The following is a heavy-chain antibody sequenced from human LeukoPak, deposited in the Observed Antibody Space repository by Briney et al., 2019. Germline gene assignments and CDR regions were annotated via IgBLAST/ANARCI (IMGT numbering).Heavy chain of an antibody. CDR3: ARVGCGGSCYLSRRYQLDC. Sequence: SETLSLTCAVYGGSFSGYYWSWIRQPPGKGLEWIGEINHSGSTNYNPSLKSRVTISVDTSKNQFSLKLSSVTAADTAVYYCARVGCGGSCYLSRRYQLDCWGQGTLVTVSS. D-gene: IGHD2-15*01. CDR2: INHSGST. J-gene: IGHJ4*02. V-gene: IGHV4-34*01. CDR1: GGSFSGYY.